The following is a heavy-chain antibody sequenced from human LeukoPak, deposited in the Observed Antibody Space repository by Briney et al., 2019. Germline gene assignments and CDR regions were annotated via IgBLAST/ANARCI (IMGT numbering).Heavy chain of an antibody. CDR1: GFTFSSSA. CDR2: ISGSGGGT. D-gene: IGHD1-26*01. Sequence: PGGSLRLSCAASGFTFSSSAMSWVRQAPGKGLEWVSTISGSGGGTYYADSVKGRFTISRDDSKNTLYLQMNSLRADDTAVYYCAKDLGRYRNDFFDYWGQGNLVTVSS. V-gene: IGHV3-23*01. J-gene: IGHJ4*02. CDR3: AKDLGRYRNDFFDY.